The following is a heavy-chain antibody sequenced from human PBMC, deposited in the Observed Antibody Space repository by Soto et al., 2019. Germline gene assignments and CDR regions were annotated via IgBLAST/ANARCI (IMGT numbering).Heavy chain of an antibody. Sequence: ASVKVSCKASGCAFTSYDISWVGQAPLRGLEWMGWISAYNGNTKYAQKLQGRVTMTTDTSTSTAYMELRSLRSDDTAVYYCARVSGSYYYYYGMDVWGKGTKVTVSS. CDR2: ISAYNGNT. D-gene: IGHD1-26*01. CDR1: GCAFTSYD. CDR3: ARVSGSYYYYYGMDV. J-gene: IGHJ6*04. V-gene: IGHV1-18*04.